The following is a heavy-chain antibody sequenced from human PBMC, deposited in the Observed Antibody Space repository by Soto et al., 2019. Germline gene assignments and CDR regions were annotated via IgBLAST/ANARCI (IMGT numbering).Heavy chain of an antibody. D-gene: IGHD1-26*01. CDR1: VFTFSNYG. J-gene: IGHJ3*02. CDR3: ARGYCGNSAALDI. Sequence: QVQLVESGGGVVQPGRSLRLSCTASVFTFSNYGMHWVRQAPGKGLEWVAVIWYDGSKKYYVDSVKGRFTISRDNSKNTLYLEMNSLRAEDTAVYYCARGYCGNSAALDIWGQGTMVTVSS. CDR2: IWYDGSKK. V-gene: IGHV3-33*01.